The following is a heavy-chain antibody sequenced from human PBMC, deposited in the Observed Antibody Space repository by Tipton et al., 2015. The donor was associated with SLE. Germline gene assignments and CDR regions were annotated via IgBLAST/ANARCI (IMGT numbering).Heavy chain of an antibody. V-gene: IGHV4-59*11. CDR3: ARFHLKSSYEFDS. Sequence: TLSLTCTVSGVSIRRHYWSWVRLSPGKGLGWIVYTYNNDRTKYNPSLESRVTVSVDTSKNLLSLKLSSVTAADTAVYFCARFHLKSSYEFDSWGQGTLVTVSP. J-gene: IGHJ5*01. CDR1: GVSIRRHY. D-gene: IGHD1-26*01. CDR2: TYNNDRT.